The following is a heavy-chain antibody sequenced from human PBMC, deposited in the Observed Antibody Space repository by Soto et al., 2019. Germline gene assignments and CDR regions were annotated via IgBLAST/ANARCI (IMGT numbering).Heavy chain of an antibody. CDR1: GFTFSSHS. CDR2: ISGSSSST. J-gene: IGHJ6*02. CDR3: AKGQNWNYRDYYYYYGMDV. V-gene: IGHV3-23*01. D-gene: IGHD1-7*01. Sequence: PGGSLRLSCAASGFTFSSHSMNWVRQAPGKGLEWVSAISGSSSSTYYADSVKGRFTISRDNSKNTLYLQMNSLRAEDTAVYYCAKGQNWNYRDYYYYYGMDVWGQGTTVTVSS.